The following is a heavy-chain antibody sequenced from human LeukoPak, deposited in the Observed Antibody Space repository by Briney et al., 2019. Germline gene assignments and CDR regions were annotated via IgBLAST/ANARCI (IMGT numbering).Heavy chain of an antibody. CDR1: GFTVSNNY. Sequence: PGGSLRLSCAASGFTVSNNYMSWVRQAPGKGLEWVSIIYSGGHTYYADSVKGRFAISRDNSKNTVYLQMSRLRVEDTAVYFCARPLRQLSYAFDIWGQGTMLTVSS. V-gene: IGHV3-53*01. CDR3: ARPLRQLSYAFDI. J-gene: IGHJ3*02. D-gene: IGHD6-13*01. CDR2: IYSGGHT.